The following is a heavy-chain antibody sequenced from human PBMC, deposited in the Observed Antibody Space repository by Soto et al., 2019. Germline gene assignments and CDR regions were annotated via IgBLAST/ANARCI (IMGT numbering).Heavy chain of an antibody. Sequence: SETLSLTCTVSGGSISSNSYYWGWIRQPPGKGLEWIGSIHYSGSTYYSPSLKSRLTISVDKSKNQFSLELSSVTAADTAVYYCARDSGGGADYWGQGTLVTVSS. J-gene: IGHJ4*02. CDR3: ARDSGGGADY. V-gene: IGHV4-39*07. CDR1: GGSISSNSYY. D-gene: IGHD2-21*01. CDR2: IHYSGST.